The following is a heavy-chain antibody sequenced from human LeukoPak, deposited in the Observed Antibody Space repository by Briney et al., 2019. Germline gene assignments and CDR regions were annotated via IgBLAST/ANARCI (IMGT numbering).Heavy chain of an antibody. CDR1: GFTFGNHW. J-gene: IGHJ4*02. Sequence: GGSLRLSCAASGFTFGNHWMDWVRQATGKGLEWVANIKYDGSEKYYVDSVKGRFTISRDNAKKLVYLEMNSLRAEDTAVYYCSRSLDDWGQGTLVTVSS. CDR2: IKYDGSEK. V-gene: IGHV3-7*01. CDR3: SRSLDD.